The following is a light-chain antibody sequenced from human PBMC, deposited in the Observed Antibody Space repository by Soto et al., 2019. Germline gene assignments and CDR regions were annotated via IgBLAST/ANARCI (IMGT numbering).Light chain of an antibody. CDR2: EVS. CDR1: SGDVGYDNF. Sequence: QSALTQPASVSGSPGQSLTISCTGTSGDVGYDNFVSWYQQLPGKAPKLMIYEVSNRFSGVSNRFSGSKSGNTASLTISALQAEDEADYFCSSYTSSSTLVFGGGTKVNVL. J-gene: IGLJ2*01. V-gene: IGLV2-14*01. CDR3: SSYTSSSTLV.